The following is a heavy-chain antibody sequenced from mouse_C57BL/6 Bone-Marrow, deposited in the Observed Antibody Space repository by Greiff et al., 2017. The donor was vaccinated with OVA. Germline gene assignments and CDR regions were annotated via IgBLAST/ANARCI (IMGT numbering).Heavy chain of an antibody. V-gene: IGHV5-4*01. J-gene: IGHJ3*01. CDR2: ISDGGSYT. D-gene: IGHD2-5*01. CDR1: GFTFSSYA. CDR3: AREPTIVTTGFAY. Sequence: EVQLVESGGGLVKPGGSLKLSCAASGFTFSSYAMSWVRQTPEKRLEWVATISDGGSYTYYPDNVKGRFTISRDNAKNNLYLQMSHLKTEDTAMYYCAREPTIVTTGFAYWGQGTLVTVSA.